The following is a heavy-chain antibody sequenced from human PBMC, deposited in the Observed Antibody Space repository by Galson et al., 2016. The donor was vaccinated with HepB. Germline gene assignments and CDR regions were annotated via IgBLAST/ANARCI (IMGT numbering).Heavy chain of an antibody. Sequence: QSGAEVKKPGESLKISCKSSGYTFTNYWIAWVRQMPGKGLEWMGMIYPGDSDTRYSPSFQGQVTISADKSVSTAYLQWSSLKASDTAMYYCARRFTMVAPLDYWGQGTLVTVSS. CDR3: ARRFTMVAPLDY. CDR1: GYTFTNYW. J-gene: IGHJ4*02. D-gene: IGHD3-10*01. CDR2: IYPGDSDT. V-gene: IGHV5-51*01.